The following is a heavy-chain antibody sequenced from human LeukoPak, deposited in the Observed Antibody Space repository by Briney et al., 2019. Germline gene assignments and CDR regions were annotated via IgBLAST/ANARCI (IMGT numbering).Heavy chain of an antibody. CDR2: IKQDGSEK. J-gene: IGHJ4*02. V-gene: IGHV3-7*03. Sequence: GGLRLSCAASRFTFSNYWMSWVRQAPGKGLEWVANIKQDGSEKYYVDSVKGRFTISRDNAKNSLYLQMNSLRAEDTAVYYCAGGSDYGDPYPNDYWGQGTLVTVSS. CDR3: AGGSDYGDPYPNDY. CDR1: RFTFSNYW. D-gene: IGHD4-17*01.